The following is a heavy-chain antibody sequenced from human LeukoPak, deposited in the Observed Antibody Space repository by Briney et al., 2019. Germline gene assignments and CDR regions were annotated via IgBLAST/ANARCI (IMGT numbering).Heavy chain of an antibody. J-gene: IGHJ4*02. D-gene: IGHD6-19*01. CDR3: ARSKTPLSVAGSY. Sequence: GGSLRLSCAASGFTFSSYAMSWVRQAPGKGLEWVSAISGSGGSTYYADSVKGRFTISRDNSKNTLYLQMNSLRAEDTAVYYCARSKTPLSVAGSYWGQGTLVTVSS. CDR2: ISGSGGST. V-gene: IGHV3-23*01. CDR1: GFTFSSYA.